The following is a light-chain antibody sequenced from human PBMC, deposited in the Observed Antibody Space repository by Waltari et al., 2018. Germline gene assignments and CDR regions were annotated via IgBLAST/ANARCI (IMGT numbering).Light chain of an antibody. Sequence: DIQMTQSPSSLSASVGDRVTITCRASQGISSWLAWYQQKPGRAPKLLVYAASTLQSGVPSRFSGSGSGTDFTLTINNLQPEDIATYYCQQANSFPRTFGQGTKLEIK. V-gene: IGKV1D-12*01. CDR3: QQANSFPRT. J-gene: IGKJ2*01. CDR1: QGISSW. CDR2: AAS.